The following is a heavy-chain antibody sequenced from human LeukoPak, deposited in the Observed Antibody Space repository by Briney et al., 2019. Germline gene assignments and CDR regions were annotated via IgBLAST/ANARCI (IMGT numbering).Heavy chain of an antibody. J-gene: IGHJ4*02. CDR3: ARARENDY. CDR1: GFTFSSYA. Sequence: GGSLRLSCAASGFTFSSYAMSWVRQAPGKGLEWVSVIYSGGSTYYADSVKGRFTISRDNSKNTLYLQMNSLRAEDTAVYYCARARENDYWGQGTLVTVSS. D-gene: IGHD1-26*01. CDR2: IYSGGST. V-gene: IGHV3-66*01.